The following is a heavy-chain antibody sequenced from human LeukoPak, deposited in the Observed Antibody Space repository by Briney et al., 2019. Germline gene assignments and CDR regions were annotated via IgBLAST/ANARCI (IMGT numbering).Heavy chain of an antibody. Sequence: SVKVSCKASGGTFSSYAISWVRQAPGQGLEWMGGIIPIFGTANYAQKFQGRVTITADKSTSTAYMELSSLRSEDTAVYYCARDLEPGSPGGWYPLFDYWGQGTLVTVSS. D-gene: IGHD6-19*01. V-gene: IGHV1-69*06. CDR3: ARDLEPGSPGGWYPLFDY. CDR2: IIPIFGTA. J-gene: IGHJ4*02. CDR1: GGTFSSYA.